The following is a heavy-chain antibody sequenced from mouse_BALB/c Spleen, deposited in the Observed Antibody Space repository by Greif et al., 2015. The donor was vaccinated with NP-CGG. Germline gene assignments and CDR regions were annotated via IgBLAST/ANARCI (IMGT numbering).Heavy chain of an antibody. V-gene: IGHV5-17*02. J-gene: IGHJ2*01. Sequence: EVQGVESGGGLVQPGGSRKLSCAASGFTFSSFGMHWVRQAPEKGLEWVAYISSGSSTIYYADTVKGRFTISRDNPKNTLFLQMTSLRSEDTAMYYCARSGVFDYWGQDTTLTVSS. CDR1: GFTFSSFG. CDR2: ISSGSSTI. D-gene: IGHD3-2*02. CDR3: ARSGVFDY.